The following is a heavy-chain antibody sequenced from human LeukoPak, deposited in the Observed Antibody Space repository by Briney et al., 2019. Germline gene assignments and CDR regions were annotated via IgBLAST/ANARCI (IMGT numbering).Heavy chain of an antibody. D-gene: IGHD4-23*01. CDR2: IYHSGST. CDR3: ARRGGNGDFDY. CDR1: GYYISSGYY. Sequence: PSETLSLTCAVSGYYISSGYYWGWIRQPPGKGLEWIGSIYHSGSTYYNPSLKSRVTISVDTSKNQFSLKLSSVTAADTAVYYCARRGGNGDFDYWGQGTLVTVSS. V-gene: IGHV4-38-2*01. J-gene: IGHJ4*02.